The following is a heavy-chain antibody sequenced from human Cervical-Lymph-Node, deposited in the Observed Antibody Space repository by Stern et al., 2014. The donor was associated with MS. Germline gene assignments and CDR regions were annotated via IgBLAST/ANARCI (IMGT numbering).Heavy chain of an antibody. V-gene: IGHV4-61*02. CDR2: IYTSGRVYIGGGT. J-gene: IGHJ4*02. CDR3: AVGRDGYTSFDY. CDR1: LDSLGSRGFN. Sequence: QVQLQESGPGLMKPSQTLSLNCSVSLDSLGSRGFNFYWIRQPARKGLGWIGRIYTSGRVYIGGGTHYNPSLKSRATISVSTSRDQFSLQLSSVIATDTAMYYCAVGRDGYTSFDYWGQGIQVTVSS. D-gene: IGHD5-24*01.